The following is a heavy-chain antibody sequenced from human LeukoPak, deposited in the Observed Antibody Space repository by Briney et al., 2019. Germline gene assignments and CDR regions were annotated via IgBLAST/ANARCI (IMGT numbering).Heavy chain of an antibody. CDR1: GGSISSYY. Sequence: SETLSLTCTVSGGSISSYYWSWIRQPPGKGLEWIGYIYYSGSTNYNPSLKSRVTISVDTSKNQFSLKLSSVTAADTAVYYCARARSAAGTTIYYYYYYMDVWGKGTTVTVSS. CDR2: IYYSGST. D-gene: IGHD6-13*01. V-gene: IGHV4-59*01. J-gene: IGHJ6*03. CDR3: ARARSAAGTTIYYYYYYMDV.